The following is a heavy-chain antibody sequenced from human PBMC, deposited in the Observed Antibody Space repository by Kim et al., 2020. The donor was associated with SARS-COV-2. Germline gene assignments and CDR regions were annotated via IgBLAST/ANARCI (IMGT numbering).Heavy chain of an antibody. V-gene: IGHV3-33*01. Sequence: ADSVKGRFTISRDNSKNTLDLQMNSLRAEDTAVYYCARAYCSSTSCHFDYWGQGTLVTVSS. J-gene: IGHJ4*02. CDR3: ARAYCSSTSCHFDY. D-gene: IGHD2-2*01.